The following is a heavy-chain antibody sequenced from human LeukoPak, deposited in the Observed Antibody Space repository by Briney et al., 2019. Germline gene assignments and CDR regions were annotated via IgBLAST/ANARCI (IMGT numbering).Heavy chain of an antibody. CDR2: MSAYNGNT. D-gene: IGHD4-17*01. J-gene: IGHJ4*02. CDR3: ARDSVLHAVTQPAY. V-gene: IGHV1-18*01. Sequence: GASVKVSCKASGYTXTSYGISWVRQAPGQGLEWMGWMSAYNGNTNYAQKLQGRVTMTTDTSTSTAYMELRSLRSDDTAVYFCARDSVLHAVTQPAYWGQGTLVTVSS. CDR1: GYTXTSYG.